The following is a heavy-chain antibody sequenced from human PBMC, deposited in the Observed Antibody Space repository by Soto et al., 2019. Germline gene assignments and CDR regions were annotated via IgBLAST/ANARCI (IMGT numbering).Heavy chain of an antibody. CDR3: ARDGDVNTGFGKDY. V-gene: IGHV3-33*01. J-gene: IGHJ4*02. CDR1: GFTFSNYG. CDR2: IWYDGGNK. D-gene: IGHD3-10*01. Sequence: QVQLVESGGGVVQPGRSLRLSCAASGFTFSNYGMHWVRQAPGKGLEWVAFIWYDGGNKYYAESVEGRFTISRDNSKNTLYLQMNSLRDEDTAVYYCARDGDVNTGFGKDYWGQGTLVTVSS.